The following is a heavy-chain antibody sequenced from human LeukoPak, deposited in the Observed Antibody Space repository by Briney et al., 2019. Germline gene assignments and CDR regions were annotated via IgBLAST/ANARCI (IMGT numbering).Heavy chain of an antibody. V-gene: IGHV4-59*01. Sequence: SETLSLTCTVPGGSISSYHWSWIRQPPGKGLEWIGHIYYTGSTNYNPSLKSRVTISLDTPKNQFSLKLSSVTAADTAVYYCTRSLGVVIHGGMDVWGQGTTVTVSS. J-gene: IGHJ6*02. D-gene: IGHD3-3*01. CDR3: TRSLGVVIHGGMDV. CDR1: GGSISSYH. CDR2: IYYTGST.